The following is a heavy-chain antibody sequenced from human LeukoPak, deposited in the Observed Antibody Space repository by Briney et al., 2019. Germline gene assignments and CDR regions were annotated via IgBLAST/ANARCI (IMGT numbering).Heavy chain of an antibody. CDR3: ARDLGILTGLAYYYYGMDV. J-gene: IGHJ6*02. CDR2: IWYDGSNK. V-gene: IGHV3-33*01. CDR1: GFTFSSYG. D-gene: IGHD3-9*01. Sequence: PGRSLRLSCAASGFTFSSYGMHWVRQAPGKGLEWVAVIWYDGSNKYYADSVKGRFTISRDNSKNTLYLQMSSLRAEDTAVYYCARDLGILTGLAYYYYGMDVWGQGTTVTVSS.